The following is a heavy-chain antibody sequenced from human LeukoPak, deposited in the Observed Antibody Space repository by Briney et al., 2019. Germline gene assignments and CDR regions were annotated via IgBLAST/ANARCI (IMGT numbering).Heavy chain of an antibody. D-gene: IGHD3-10*01. Sequence: PSETLSLTCTVSGGSISSYYWSWIRQPPGKGLEWIGYIYYSGSTNYNPSLKSRVTISVDTSKNQFSLKLSSVTAADTAVYYCAITMVRGVEYWGQGTLVTVSS. J-gene: IGHJ4*02. CDR3: AITMVRGVEY. CDR2: IYYSGST. CDR1: GGSISSYY. V-gene: IGHV4-59*08.